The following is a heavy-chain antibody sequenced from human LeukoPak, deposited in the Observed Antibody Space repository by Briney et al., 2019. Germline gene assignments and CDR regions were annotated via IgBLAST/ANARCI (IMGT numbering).Heavy chain of an antibody. CDR1: GGSFSGYY. D-gene: IGHD3-3*01. CDR3: ARGNGGIGVVTK. V-gene: IGHV4-34*01. Sequence: SETLSLTCAVYGGSFSGYYWSWIRQPPGKGLEWIGEINHSGSTYYNPSLKGRVTISVDTSKNQFSLKLSSVTAADTAVYYCARGNGGIGVVTKWGQGTLVTVSS. CDR2: INHSGST. J-gene: IGHJ4*02.